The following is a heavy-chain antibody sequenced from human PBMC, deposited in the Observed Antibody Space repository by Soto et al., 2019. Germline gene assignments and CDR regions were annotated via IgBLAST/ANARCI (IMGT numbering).Heavy chain of an antibody. D-gene: IGHD1-20*01. J-gene: IGHJ4*02. CDR3: AKRDRSNWSYFDY. Sequence: LSCAASGFTFSNYAMTWVRQAPGRGLEWVSVITGGGDTAYYADSVKGRFTISRDNSKNTLYLQMNSLRAEDTALYYCAKRDRSNWSYFDYWGQGTLVTVSS. CDR1: GFTFSNYA. V-gene: IGHV3-23*01. CDR2: ITGGGDTA.